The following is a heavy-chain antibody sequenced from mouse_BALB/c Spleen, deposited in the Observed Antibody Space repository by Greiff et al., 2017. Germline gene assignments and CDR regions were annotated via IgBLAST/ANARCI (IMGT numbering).Heavy chain of an antibody. V-gene: IGHV3-6*02. CDR1: GYSITSGYY. CDR3: ARGAIYYGYD. Sequence: EVQLQQSGPGLVKPSQSLSLTCSVTGYSITSGYYWNWIRQFPGNKLEWMGYISYDGSNNYNPSLKNRISITRDTSKNQFFLKLNSVTTEDTATYYCARGAIYYGYDWGQGTLVTVSA. CDR2: ISYDGSN. J-gene: IGHJ3*01. D-gene: IGHD2-2*01.